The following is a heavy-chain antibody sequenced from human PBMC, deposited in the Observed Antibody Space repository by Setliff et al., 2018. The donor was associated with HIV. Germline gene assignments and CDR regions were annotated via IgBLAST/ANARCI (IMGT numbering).Heavy chain of an antibody. J-gene: IGHJ3*02. CDR2: INPNTGGT. Sequence: ASVKVSCKASGYTVTDYYMHWVRQAPGQGLEWMGWINPNTGGTKYAQKFQGRVTMTRDTSISTAYMELRNPRSDDTAVYYCARDLRRYSYGHDAFDIWGQGTMVTVS. CDR3: ARDLRRYSYGHDAFDI. V-gene: IGHV1-2*02. D-gene: IGHD5-18*01. CDR1: GYTVTDYY.